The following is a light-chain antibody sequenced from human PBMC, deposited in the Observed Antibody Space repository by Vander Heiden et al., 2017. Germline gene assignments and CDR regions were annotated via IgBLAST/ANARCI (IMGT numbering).Light chain of an antibody. CDR3: QQSDSTPPT. V-gene: IGKV1-39*01. J-gene: IGKJ1*01. CDR1: QSISSY. Sequence: DIQMTQSPSSLSASVGDRVTITCRASQSISSYLNWYQQKPGKAPKLLLYAASSLQSGVPSRYSHRRSGTDFTLTISRLHPEDIATYYCQQSDSTPPTFGQGTRVEIK. CDR2: AAS.